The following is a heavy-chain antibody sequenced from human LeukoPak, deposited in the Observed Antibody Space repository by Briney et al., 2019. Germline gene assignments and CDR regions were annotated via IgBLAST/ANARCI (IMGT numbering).Heavy chain of an antibody. J-gene: IGHJ4*02. CDR2: INHSGST. CDR3: ARSVIYDSSGYLYYFDY. CDR1: GGSFSGYY. Sequence: SETLSLTCAVYGGSFSGYYWSWIRQPPGKGLEWIGEINHSGSTNYNPSLKSRVTISVDTSKNQFSLKLSSVTAADTAVYYCARSVIYDSSGYLYYFDYWGQRTLVTVSS. D-gene: IGHD3-22*01. V-gene: IGHV4-34*01.